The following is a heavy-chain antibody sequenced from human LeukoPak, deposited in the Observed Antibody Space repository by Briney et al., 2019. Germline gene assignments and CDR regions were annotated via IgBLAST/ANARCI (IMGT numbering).Heavy chain of an antibody. D-gene: IGHD4-23*01. V-gene: IGHV3-21*01. CDR1: GFTFSSYS. Sequence: GGSLRLSCAASGFTFSSYSMNWVRQAPGKGLEWVSSISSSSSYIYYADSVKGRFTISRDNAKNSLYLQMNSLRAEDTAVYYCARARTTVVTLLAYWGQGTLVAVSS. CDR3: ARARTTVVTLLAY. J-gene: IGHJ4*02. CDR2: ISSSSSYI.